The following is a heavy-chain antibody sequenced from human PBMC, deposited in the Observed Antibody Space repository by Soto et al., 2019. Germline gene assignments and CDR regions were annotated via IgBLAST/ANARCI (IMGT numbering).Heavy chain of an antibody. CDR1: SGSISSSNW. J-gene: IGHJ6*03. CDR2: IYHSGST. Sequence: ETLSLTCAVSSGSISSSNWWSWVRQPPGKGLEWIGEIYHSGSTNYNPSLKSRVTISVDKSKNQFSLKLSSVTAADTAMYFCARLDYSNLSSTYYYYIDVWGKGTTVTVSS. CDR3: ARLDYSNLSSTYYYYIDV. D-gene: IGHD4-4*01. V-gene: IGHV4-4*01.